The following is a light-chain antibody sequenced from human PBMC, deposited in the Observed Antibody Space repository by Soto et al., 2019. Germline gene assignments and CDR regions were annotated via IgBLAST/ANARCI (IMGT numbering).Light chain of an antibody. V-gene: IGKV1-5*03. Sequence: DIQMTESPSTLSASVGDRVTITCRASQSISSWLAWYQQKPGKAPKLLMYKASSLESGIPSRFSGIGSGTEFTLTISSLQPDDVATYYCQRYNSYSRTFGQGTKVELK. J-gene: IGKJ1*01. CDR2: KAS. CDR3: QRYNSYSRT. CDR1: QSISSW.